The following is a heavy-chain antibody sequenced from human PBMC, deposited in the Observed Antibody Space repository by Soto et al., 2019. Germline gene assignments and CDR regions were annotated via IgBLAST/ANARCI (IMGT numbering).Heavy chain of an antibody. D-gene: IGHD6-19*01. V-gene: IGHV3-48*02. J-gene: IGHJ6*02. Sequence: EVQLVESGGGLVQPGGSLRLSCAASGFTFSSYSMNWVRQAPGKGLEWVSYISSSSSTIYYADSVKGRFTISRDNANNSLYLQMNSLRDEDTAVYYCARDLHSSGWYDYYGMDVWGQGTTVTVSS. CDR2: ISSSSSTI. CDR1: GFTFSSYS. CDR3: ARDLHSSGWYDYYGMDV.